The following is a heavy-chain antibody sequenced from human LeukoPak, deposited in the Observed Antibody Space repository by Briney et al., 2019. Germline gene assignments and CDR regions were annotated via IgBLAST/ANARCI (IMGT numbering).Heavy chain of an antibody. CDR3: ARVGSGTYYNYFDY. Sequence: PGGSLRLSCAASGFTFNNYNMNWVRQAPGKGLEWVSSISSSSSHIYYADSVKGRFTTSRDNAKNSLYLQMNSLRAEDTAVYYCARVGSGTYYNYFDYWGQGTLVTVSS. D-gene: IGHD3-10*01. CDR1: GFTFNNYN. V-gene: IGHV3-21*01. CDR2: ISSSSSHI. J-gene: IGHJ4*02.